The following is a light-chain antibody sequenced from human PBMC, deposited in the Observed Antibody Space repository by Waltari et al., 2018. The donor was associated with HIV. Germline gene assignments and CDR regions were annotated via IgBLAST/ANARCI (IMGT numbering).Light chain of an antibody. CDR2: QDN. V-gene: IGLV3-25*03. Sequence: SYDLTQPPSVSVSPGQTARITCPGDALTTQYVYWYQQKPGQAPALVISQDNERPSGIPSRFSGFSSGTTVTLTISGVQAEDEADYYCQSADNSGTYDVVFGGGTKLTVL. CDR3: QSADNSGTYDVV. CDR1: ALTTQY. J-gene: IGLJ2*01.